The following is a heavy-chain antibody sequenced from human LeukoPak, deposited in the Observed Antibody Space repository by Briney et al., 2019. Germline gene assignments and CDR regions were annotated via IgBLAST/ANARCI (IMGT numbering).Heavy chain of an antibody. V-gene: IGHV4-59*01. Sequence: PSETLSLTCTVSVDSISSSYWSWIRQPPGKRQEWVGYVHYTGKTNYNPSLNNRATISVDMSKNQFSLTLTSVTLADTAVYYCARGYYDRSGSSDPFDSWGQGTLVTVSA. J-gene: IGHJ4*02. CDR1: VDSISSSY. CDR2: VHYTGKT. D-gene: IGHD3-22*01. CDR3: ARGYYDRSGSSDPFDS.